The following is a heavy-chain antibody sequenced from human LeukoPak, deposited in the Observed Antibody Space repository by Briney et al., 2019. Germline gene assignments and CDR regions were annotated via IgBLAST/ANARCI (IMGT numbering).Heavy chain of an antibody. Sequence: GGSLRLSCAASGFAFSSFAMGWVRQSPGKGLEWLSTTNGGGNTTFYSDSAKGRFTISRDNSKNTLYLHMDSLRPDDTAMYYCTKELHVAVAVADYYYFYMDVWGRGTAVTVSS. J-gene: IGHJ6*03. CDR3: TKELHVAVAVADYYYFYMDV. CDR1: GFAFSSFA. V-gene: IGHV3-23*01. CDR2: TNGGGNTT. D-gene: IGHD6-19*01.